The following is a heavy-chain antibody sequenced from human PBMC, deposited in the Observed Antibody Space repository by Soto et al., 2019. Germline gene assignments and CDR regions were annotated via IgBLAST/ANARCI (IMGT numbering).Heavy chain of an antibody. V-gene: IGHV3-23*01. Sequence: GGSLSLSCAVSGFSFSSYGMSWVRQAPGKGLEWVSSISGSSHSTYYADSVKGRFTISRDNLKSTLYLQMNSLRAEDTALYYCAKAYCSGGRCYSGYYYALDVWGQGTTVTVSS. CDR1: GFSFSSYG. D-gene: IGHD2-15*01. CDR3: AKAYCSGGRCYSGYYYALDV. CDR2: ISGSSHST. J-gene: IGHJ6*02.